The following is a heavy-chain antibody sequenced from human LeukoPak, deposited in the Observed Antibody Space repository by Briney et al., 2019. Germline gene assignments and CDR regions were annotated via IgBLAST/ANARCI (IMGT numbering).Heavy chain of an antibody. CDR3: ARSYSNHLFGMDV. CDR2: IYSGGSK. CDR1: GFTVSSYY. D-gene: IGHD4-11*01. J-gene: IGHJ6*02. Sequence: GGSLRLSCAASGFTVSSYYMTWVRQAPGKGLEWVSVIYSGGSKYYADSVKGRVAISRDNSKNTVFLQMNSVRAEDTAVYYCARSYSNHLFGMDVWGQGTTVTVSS. V-gene: IGHV3-66*01.